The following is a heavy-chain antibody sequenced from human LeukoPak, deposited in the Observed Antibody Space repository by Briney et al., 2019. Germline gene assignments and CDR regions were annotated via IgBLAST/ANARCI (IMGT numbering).Heavy chain of an antibody. Sequence: GAAVKVSCRASGFTFTKHGISWVRQAPGQGLEWMGWISCYDGDTKYAQKLQGRVTMTTDSSTSTAYMELRSLRSDDTAVYYCARQVGVRNAFDIWGQGTMVTVSS. D-gene: IGHD3-10*01. J-gene: IGHJ3*02. CDR1: GFTFTKHG. CDR3: ARQVGVRNAFDI. V-gene: IGHV1-18*01. CDR2: ISCYDGDT.